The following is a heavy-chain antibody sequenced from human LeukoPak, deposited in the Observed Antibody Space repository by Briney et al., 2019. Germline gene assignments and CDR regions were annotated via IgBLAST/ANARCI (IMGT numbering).Heavy chain of an antibody. CDR1: GCSFTSYW. Sequence: ESLQINSQGYGCSFTSYWIGWVCQMPGKGLEWMGIIYPGDSDTRYSPSFQGQVTISADKYISTAYLQWSSLKASDTAMYYCARLHDSSGYYDFDYWGQGTLVTVSS. D-gene: IGHD3-22*01. CDR2: IYPGDSDT. V-gene: IGHV5-51*01. J-gene: IGHJ4*02. CDR3: ARLHDSSGYYDFDY.